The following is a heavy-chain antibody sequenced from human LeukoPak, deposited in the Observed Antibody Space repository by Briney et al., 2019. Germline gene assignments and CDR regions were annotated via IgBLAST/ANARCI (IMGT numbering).Heavy chain of an antibody. V-gene: IGHV3-30-3*01. CDR2: MSYDGSHK. D-gene: IGHD1-26*01. CDR3: AKDDGAFDY. Sequence: GGSLRLSCAASRFTFSTYAMHWVRQAPGKRLEWVAVMSYDGSHKYYADSVKGRFTISRNNSKNTLYLQMNSLRAEDTAVYYCAKDDGAFDYWGQGTLVTVSS. CDR1: RFTFSTYA. J-gene: IGHJ4*02.